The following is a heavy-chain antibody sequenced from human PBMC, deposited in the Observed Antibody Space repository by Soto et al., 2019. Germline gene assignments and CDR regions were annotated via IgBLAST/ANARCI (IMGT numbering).Heavy chain of an antibody. CDR3: AKDVVISLLPYYFDY. CDR1: GFTFSTYG. CDR2: ISYDGSNK. V-gene: IGHV3-30*18. D-gene: IGHD2-21*01. Sequence: GGSLRLSCAASGFTFSTYGMHWVRQARGKGLEWVAGISYDGSNKNYADSVKGRFTISRDNSKNTLYVQMDSLRAEDTAVYYCAKDVVISLLPYYFDYWGQGILVTVSS. J-gene: IGHJ4*02.